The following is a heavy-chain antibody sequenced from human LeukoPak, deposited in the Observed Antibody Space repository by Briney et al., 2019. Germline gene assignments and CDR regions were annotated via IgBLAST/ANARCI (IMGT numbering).Heavy chain of an antibody. CDR1: GFIFDDYG. J-gene: IGHJ3*02. CDR3: AREGYYGSGSSDDGFDI. V-gene: IGHV3-20*04. Sequence: GGSLRLSCAASGFIFDDYGMSWVRQAPGKGLEGVSGINWSSGRKGYEDSVKGRFSISRDNAKSSLYLQMNSLRAENTAVYYCAREGYYGSGSSDDGFDIWGQGTMVTVS. D-gene: IGHD3-10*01. CDR2: INWSSGRK.